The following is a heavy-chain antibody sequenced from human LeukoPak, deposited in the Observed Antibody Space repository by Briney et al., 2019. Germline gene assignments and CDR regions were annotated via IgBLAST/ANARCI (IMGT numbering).Heavy chain of an antibody. D-gene: IGHD6-13*01. CDR1: GYTFTSYA. CDR3: ARDLYPGIAAAGTYYLDY. J-gene: IGHJ4*02. CDR2: INTNTGNP. V-gene: IGHV7-4-1*02. Sequence: ASVKVSCKASGYTFTSYAMNWVRQAPGQGLEWMGWINTNTGNPTYAQGFTGRFVFSLDTSVSTAYLQISSLKAEDTAVYYCARDLYPGIAAAGTYYLDYWGQGTLVTVSS.